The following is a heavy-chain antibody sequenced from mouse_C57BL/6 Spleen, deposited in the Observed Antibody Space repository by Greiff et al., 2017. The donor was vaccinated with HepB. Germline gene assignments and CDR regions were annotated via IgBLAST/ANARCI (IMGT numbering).Heavy chain of an antibody. J-gene: IGHJ2*01. CDR3: AREELGFDY. V-gene: IGHV5-4*01. Sequence: EVKLEESGGGLVKPGGSLKLSCAASGFTFSSYAMSWVRQTPEKRLEWVATISDGGSYTYYPDNVKGRFTISRDNAKNNLYLQMSHLKSEDTAMYYCAREELGFDYWGQGTTLTVSS. CDR2: ISDGGSYT. D-gene: IGHD4-1*01. CDR1: GFTFSSYA.